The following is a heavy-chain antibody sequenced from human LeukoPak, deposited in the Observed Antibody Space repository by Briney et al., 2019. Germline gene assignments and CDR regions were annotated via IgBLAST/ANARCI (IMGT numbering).Heavy chain of an antibody. CDR3: ARAVLWFGTNGMDV. V-gene: IGHV4-39*07. J-gene: IGHJ6*02. D-gene: IGHD3-10*01. Sequence: SETLSLTRTVSGGSISSGDYYWGWIRQPPGKGLEWIGSIYHSGSTYYNPSLKSRVTISVDTSKNQFSLKLSSVTAADTAVYYCARAVLWFGTNGMDVWGQGTTVTVSS. CDR1: GGSISSGDYY. CDR2: IYHSGST.